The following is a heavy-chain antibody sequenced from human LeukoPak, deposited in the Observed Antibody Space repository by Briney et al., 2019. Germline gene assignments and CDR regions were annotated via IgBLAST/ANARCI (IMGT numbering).Heavy chain of an antibody. J-gene: IGHJ4*02. CDR1: KFTFSNYG. D-gene: IGHD6-19*01. CDR2: LSYDGSNK. CDR3: ARGLYKNGWYYFDY. V-gene: IGHV3-33*08. Sequence: PGGSLRLSCAASKFTFSNYGMHWVRQAPGKGLEWVAFLSYDGSNKFYADSVKGRFTISRDNSENTLHLQMNSLKDEDTAVYYCARGLYKNGWYYFDYWGQGTLVTVSS.